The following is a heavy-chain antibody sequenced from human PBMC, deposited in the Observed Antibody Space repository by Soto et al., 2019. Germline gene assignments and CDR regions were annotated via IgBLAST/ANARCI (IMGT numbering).Heavy chain of an antibody. Sequence: SETLSLTCTVSGDSITSNSYFWAWIRQPPGKGLDWIGSIYYSGTTYYNPSLKSRVTISVDRSKNQFSLKLSSVTAADTAVYYCARHFSVDYFDYWGQGALVTVSS. J-gene: IGHJ4*02. V-gene: IGHV4-39*01. CDR1: GDSITSNSYF. CDR3: ARHFSVDYFDY. CDR2: IYYSGTT.